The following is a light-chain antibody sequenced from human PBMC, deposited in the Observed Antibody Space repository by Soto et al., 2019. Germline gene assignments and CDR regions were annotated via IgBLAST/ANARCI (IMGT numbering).Light chain of an antibody. CDR2: GNS. CDR1: SSNIGAGYD. CDR3: QSYDSSLSAFYV. Sequence: QSVLTQPPSVSGAPGQRVTISCTGSSSNIGAGYDVHWYQQLPGTAPKLLIYGNSNRASGVPDRFSGSKSGTSASLAITGLQAEDVADYFCQSYDSSLSAFYVFGTGTKVTVL. J-gene: IGLJ1*01. V-gene: IGLV1-40*01.